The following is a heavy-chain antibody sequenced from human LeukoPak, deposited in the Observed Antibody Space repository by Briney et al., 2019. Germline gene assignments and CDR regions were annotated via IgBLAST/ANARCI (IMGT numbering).Heavy chain of an antibody. J-gene: IGHJ5*02. CDR2: MNPNSGNT. V-gene: IGHV1-8*01. CDR1: GYTFTSYD. CDR3: ARGRRGRLLWFSAGWFDP. D-gene: IGHD3-10*01. Sequence: ASVKVSCKASGYTFTSYDINWVRQATGQGLEWMGRMNPNSGNTGYAQKFQGRVTMTRNTSISTAYMELSSLRSEDTAVYYCARGRRGRLLWFSAGWFDPWGQGTLVTVSS.